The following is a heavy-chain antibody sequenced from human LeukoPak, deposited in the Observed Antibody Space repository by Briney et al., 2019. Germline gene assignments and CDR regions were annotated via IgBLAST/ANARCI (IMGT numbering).Heavy chain of an antibody. Sequence: ASVKVSCKASGYTFTGYYMHWVRQAPGQGLEWMGWINPNSGGTNYAQKFQGRVTMTRDTSISTAYMELSRLRSDDTAVYYCARRIRTFHVATYQNWFDPWGQGTLVTVSS. CDR2: INPNSGGT. J-gene: IGHJ5*02. CDR1: GYTFTGYY. V-gene: IGHV1-2*02. CDR3: ARRIRTFHVATYQNWFDP. D-gene: IGHD5-12*01.